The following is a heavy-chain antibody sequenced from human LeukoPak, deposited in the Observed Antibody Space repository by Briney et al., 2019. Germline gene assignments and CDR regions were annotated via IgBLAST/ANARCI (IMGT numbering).Heavy chain of an antibody. CDR1: GFTFSSYA. V-gene: IGHV3-23*01. CDR2: ISGSGGST. CDR3: AKGYYYDSSGYPLYYGMDV. D-gene: IGHD3-22*01. J-gene: IGHJ6*02. Sequence: GSLRLSCAASGFTFSSYAMSWVRQAPGKGLEWVSAISGSGGSTYYADSVKGRFTISRDNSKNTLYLQMNSLRAEDTAVYSCAKGYYYDSSGYPLYYGMDVWGQGTTVTVSS.